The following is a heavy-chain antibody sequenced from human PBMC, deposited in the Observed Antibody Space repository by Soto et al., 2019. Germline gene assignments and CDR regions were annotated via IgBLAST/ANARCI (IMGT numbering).Heavy chain of an antibody. J-gene: IGHJ5*02. V-gene: IGHV3-23*01. CDR1: GFTFSSYA. CDR3: AKAYSNSWPNDWFDP. D-gene: IGHD6-13*01. CDR2: ITGSGAGS. Sequence: EVQLLESGGGWLQPGGSLRLSCAASGFTFSSYAMNWVRQAPGKGLEWASGITGSGAGSYYSDSVKGQSTISRDNSKNTLYLKMNSLGADDTAVYYCAKAYSNSWPNDWFDPWSQGTLVTVSS.